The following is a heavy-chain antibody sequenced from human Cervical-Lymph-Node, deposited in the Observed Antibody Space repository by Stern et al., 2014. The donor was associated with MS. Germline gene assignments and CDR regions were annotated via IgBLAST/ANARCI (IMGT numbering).Heavy chain of an antibody. D-gene: IGHD3-3*01. V-gene: IGHV2-70*04. Sequence: QVTLRESGPALVKPTQTLTLTCTFSGFSLSTSGMRVSWIRQPPGKALEWLAPIYLDDDKVYSTSLKTRLTISKDTSKNQVVLTMTNMDPVDTATYYCARSPPYYEFWNDYYYFDYWGQGTLVAVSS. CDR3: ARSPPYYEFWNDYYYFDY. J-gene: IGHJ4*02. CDR2: IYLDDDK. CDR1: GFSLSTSGMR.